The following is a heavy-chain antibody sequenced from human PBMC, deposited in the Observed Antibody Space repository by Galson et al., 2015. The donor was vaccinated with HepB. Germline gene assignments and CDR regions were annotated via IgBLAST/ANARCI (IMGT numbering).Heavy chain of an antibody. D-gene: IGHD4-17*01. V-gene: IGHV4-61*01. CDR3: ARSGLTTVTTPFDY. Sequence: SETLSLTCTVSGGSVSSGSYYWSWIRQPPGKGLEWIGYIYYSGSTNYNPSLKSRVTISVDTSKNQFSLKLSSVTAADTAVYYCARSGLTTVTTPFDYWGQGTLVTVSS. CDR2: IYYSGST. J-gene: IGHJ4*02. CDR1: GGSVSSGSYY.